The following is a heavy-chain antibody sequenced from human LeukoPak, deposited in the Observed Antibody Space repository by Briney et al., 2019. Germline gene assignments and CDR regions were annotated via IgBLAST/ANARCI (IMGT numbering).Heavy chain of an antibody. Sequence: SETLSLTCTVSGGSISSYYWGWIRQPPGKGLEWIGSIYYSGSTYYNPSLKSRVTISVDTSKNQFSLKLSSVTAADTAAYYCARHAFPTYYYDSSGYYYRRGLGFDYWGQGTLVTVSS. J-gene: IGHJ4*02. D-gene: IGHD3-22*01. CDR3: ARHAFPTYYYDSSGYYYRRGLGFDY. V-gene: IGHV4-39*01. CDR2: IYYSGST. CDR1: GGSISSYY.